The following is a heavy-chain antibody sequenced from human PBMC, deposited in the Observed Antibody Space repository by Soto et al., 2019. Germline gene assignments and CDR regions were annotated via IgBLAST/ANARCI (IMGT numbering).Heavy chain of an antibody. Sequence: GGSLRLSCAASVFTFSNYAMSLVRQAPGKGLDWVSAFSGSGVTSYYADSVKGRFTISRDNSKNTLYLHMNSLSAEDTAVYYCATSFRYFENWGPGTWVTVSS. CDR3: ATSFRYFEN. CDR2: FSGSGVTS. J-gene: IGHJ4*02. V-gene: IGHV3-23*01. CDR1: VFTFSNYA. D-gene: IGHD3-9*01.